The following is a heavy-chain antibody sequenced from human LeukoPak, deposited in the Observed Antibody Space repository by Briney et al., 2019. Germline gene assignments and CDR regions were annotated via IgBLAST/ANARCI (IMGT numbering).Heavy chain of an antibody. D-gene: IGHD1-1*01. J-gene: IGHJ5*02. Sequence: GGSLRLSCAASGIIFSSCGMSWIRQAPGKGLEWVAAISASGGTTYYADSVKGRFTISRDYSKTTLYLQMNSLRAEDTAVYYCAKVEKSFDPWGQGTLVTVSS. CDR1: GIIFSSCG. CDR3: AKVEKSFDP. V-gene: IGHV3-23*01. CDR2: ISASGGTT.